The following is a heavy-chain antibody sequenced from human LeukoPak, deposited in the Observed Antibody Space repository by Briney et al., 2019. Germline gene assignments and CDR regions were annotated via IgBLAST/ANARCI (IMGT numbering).Heavy chain of an antibody. CDR1: RFTFSSYN. D-gene: IGHD2-2*01. J-gene: IGHJ4*02. CDR2: IRSSSTYI. V-gene: IGHV3-21*01. CDR3: ASGHCSSTSCYGGH. Sequence: GGSLRLCCAASRFTFSSYNMNWGRQAPGKGLEWVSSIRSSSTYIYYADSVKGRFTISRDNAKNSLYLQMNSLRAEDTAVYYCASGHCSSTSCYGGHWGQGTLVTVSS.